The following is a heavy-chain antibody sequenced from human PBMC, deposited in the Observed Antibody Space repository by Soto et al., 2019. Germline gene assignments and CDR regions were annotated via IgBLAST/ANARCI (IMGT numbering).Heavy chain of an antibody. J-gene: IGHJ3*02. CDR3: ARHIPGELLLNFPKTAFDI. D-gene: IGHD1-26*01. CDR2: IYYSGST. CDR1: GGSISSSSYY. V-gene: IGHV4-39*01. Sequence: QLQLQESGPGLVKPSETLSLTCTVSGGSISSSSYYWGWIRQPPGKGLEWIGSIYYSGSTYYNPSLKSRVTISVDTSKNQFSLKLSSVTAADTAVYYCARHIPGELLLNFPKTAFDIWGQGTMVTVSS.